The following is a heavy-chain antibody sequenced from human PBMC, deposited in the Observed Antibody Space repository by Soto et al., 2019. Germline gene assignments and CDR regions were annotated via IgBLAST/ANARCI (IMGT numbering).Heavy chain of an antibody. D-gene: IGHD3-22*01. CDR1: GGTFSSYA. Sequence: ASVKVSCKASGGTFSSYAISWVRQAPGQGLEWMGGIIPIFGTANYAQKFQGRVTITADESTSTAYMELSSLRSEDTAVYYCARQGQEVVIRYSYGMDVWGQGTTVTVSS. J-gene: IGHJ6*02. CDR2: IIPIFGTA. V-gene: IGHV1-69*13. CDR3: ARQGQEVVIRYSYGMDV.